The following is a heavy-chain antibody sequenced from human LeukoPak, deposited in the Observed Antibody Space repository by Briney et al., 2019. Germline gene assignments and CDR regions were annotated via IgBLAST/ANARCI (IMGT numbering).Heavy chain of an antibody. D-gene: IGHD3-10*01. CDR1: GGTFSSYT. J-gene: IGHJ6*04. CDR3: ARLMDSYASGTYGRYAMDV. CDR2: IIPIFGTA. V-gene: IGHV1-69*13. Sequence: SVMVSCKASGGTFSSYTISWVRQAPGQGLEWMGGIIPIFGTANYAQKFQGRVTITADESTSTAYMALNRLRSEDTAMYYCARLMDSYASGTYGRYAMDVWGKGTTVTVTS.